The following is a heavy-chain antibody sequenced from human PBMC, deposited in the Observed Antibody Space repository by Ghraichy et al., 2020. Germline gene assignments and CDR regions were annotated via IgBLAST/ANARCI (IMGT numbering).Heavy chain of an antibody. D-gene: IGHD3-22*01. CDR2: ISGSGGST. J-gene: IGHJ4*02. V-gene: IGHV3-23*01. CDR3: AKDDYDRRAGPFDY. Sequence: GESLNISCAASGFTFSSYAMSWVRQAPGKGLEWVSAISGSGGSTYYADSVKGRFTISRDNSKNTLYLQMNSLRAEDTAVYYCAKDDYDRRAGPFDYWGQGTLVTVSS. CDR1: GFTFSSYA.